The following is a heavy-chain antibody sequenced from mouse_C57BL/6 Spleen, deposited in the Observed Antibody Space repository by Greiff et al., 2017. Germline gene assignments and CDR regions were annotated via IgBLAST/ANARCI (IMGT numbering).Heavy chain of an antibody. D-gene: IGHD2-5*01. V-gene: IGHV1-52*01. CDR1: GYTFTSYW. CDR2: IDPSDSET. J-gene: IGHJ4*01. Sequence: VQLQQPGAELVRPGSSVKLSCKASGYTFTSYWMHWVKQRPIQGLEWIGNIDPSDSETHYNQKFKDKATLTVDKSSSTAYMQLSSLTSEDSAVYYCARGYYSNHYYAMDYWGQGTSVTVFS. CDR3: ARGYYSNHYYAMDY.